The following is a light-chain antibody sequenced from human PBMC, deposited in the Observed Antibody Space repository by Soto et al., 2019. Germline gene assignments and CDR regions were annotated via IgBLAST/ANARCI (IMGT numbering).Light chain of an antibody. V-gene: IGLV1-47*02. CDR2: TNN. CDR1: SSNIGRDY. Sequence: QSALTQPPSASGTPGQRVTISCSGGSSNIGRDYVYWFQQLPGTAPKLLIYTNNQRPSGVPDRFSGSTSGTSASLAISGLRSEDDADYCCAAWDDSLSAWVFGGGTKLTVL. CDR3: AAWDDSLSAWV. J-gene: IGLJ3*02.